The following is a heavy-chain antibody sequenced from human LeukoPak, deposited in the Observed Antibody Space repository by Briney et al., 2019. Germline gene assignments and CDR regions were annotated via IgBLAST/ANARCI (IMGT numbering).Heavy chain of an antibody. Sequence: GGSLRLSCAASGFTFSSHAMSWVRQAPGKGLEWVSGINWNGGSTGYADSVKGRFTISRDNAKNSLYLQMNSLRAEDTALYYCARIRIAAAGPSGYYFDYWGQGTLVTVSS. CDR3: ARIRIAAAGPSGYYFDY. CDR1: GFTFSSHA. V-gene: IGHV3-20*04. D-gene: IGHD6-13*01. CDR2: INWNGGST. J-gene: IGHJ4*02.